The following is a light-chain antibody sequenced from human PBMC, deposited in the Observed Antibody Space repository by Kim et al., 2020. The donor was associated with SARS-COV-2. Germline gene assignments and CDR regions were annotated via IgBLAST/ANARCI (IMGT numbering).Light chain of an antibody. CDR1: QGISNY. Sequence: GSVGDRVTITCRASQGISNYLDWYQQKPGKVPKLLIYAASTLETGVPSRFSGSGSGTDFTLTISSLQPEDVATYYCQKYDSAPCTFGQGTKVDIK. V-gene: IGKV1-27*01. J-gene: IGKJ1*01. CDR3: QKYDSAPCT. CDR2: AAS.